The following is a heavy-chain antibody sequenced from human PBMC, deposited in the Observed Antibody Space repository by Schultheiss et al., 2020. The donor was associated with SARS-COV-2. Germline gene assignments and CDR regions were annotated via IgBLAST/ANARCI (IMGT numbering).Heavy chain of an antibody. J-gene: IGHJ4*02. CDR1: GDSVSSNSAA. CDR2: TYYRSKWYN. CDR3: ASQGRTTVTTFD. V-gene: IGHV6-1*01. Sequence: SQTLSLTCAISGDSVSSNSAAWNWIRQSPSRGLEWLGRTYYRSKWYNDYAVSVKSRITINPDTSKNQFSLQLSSVTAADTAVYYCASQGRTTVTTFDWGQGTLVTVSS. D-gene: IGHD4-17*01.